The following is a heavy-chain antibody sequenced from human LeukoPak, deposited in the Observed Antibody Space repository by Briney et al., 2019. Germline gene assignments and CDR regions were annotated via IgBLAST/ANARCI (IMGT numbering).Heavy chain of an antibody. CDR1: GGSITSSY. V-gene: IGHV4-59*08. Sequence: SETLSLACTVSGGSITSSYWSWIRQPPGKGLEYIGYIYYSGTTNYNPSLKSRVTISVDTSKNQFSLKLSSVTAADTAVYYCGRHQTMYYGMDVWGQGTTVTVSS. J-gene: IGHJ6*02. CDR2: IYYSGTT. CDR3: GRHQTMYYGMDV. D-gene: IGHD4/OR15-4a*01.